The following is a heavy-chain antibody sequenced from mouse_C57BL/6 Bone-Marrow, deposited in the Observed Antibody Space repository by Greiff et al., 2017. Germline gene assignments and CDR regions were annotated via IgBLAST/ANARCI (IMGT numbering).Heavy chain of an antibody. CDR2: ISSGGDYI. Sequence: EVKLMESGEGLVKPGGSLKLSCAASGFTFSSYAMSWVRQTPEKRLEWVAYISSGGDYIYYADTVKGRFTISRDNARNTLYLQMSSLKSEDTAMYYCTRDQGYYGSSPWYFDVWGTGTTVTVSS. CDR3: TRDQGYYGSSPWYFDV. CDR1: GFTFSSYA. D-gene: IGHD1-1*01. J-gene: IGHJ1*03. V-gene: IGHV5-9-1*02.